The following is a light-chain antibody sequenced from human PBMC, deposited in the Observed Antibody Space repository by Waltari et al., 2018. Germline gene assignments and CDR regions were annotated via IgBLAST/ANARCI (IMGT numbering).Light chain of an antibody. CDR2: DIS. V-gene: IGKV3-15*01. Sequence: EVVMTQSPATLSVSPGERATLFCRTSQSVDYKLAWYQHKPGQAPRLLIYDISTRIPGIPARFSGGGSGTLFTLTISSLQAEDVAVYYCQQYLSAPRTFGQGTVLEIK. J-gene: IGKJ2*02. CDR1: QSVDYK. CDR3: QQYLSAPRT.